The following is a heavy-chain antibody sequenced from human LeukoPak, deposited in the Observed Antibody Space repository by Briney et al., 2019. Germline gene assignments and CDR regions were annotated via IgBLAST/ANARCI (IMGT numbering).Heavy chain of an antibody. J-gene: IGHJ6*03. CDR1: GYTFTGYY. CDR3: ARGVSGSYYYYYMDV. Sequence: ASVKVSCEASGYTFTGYYMHWVRQAPGQGLEWMGWINPNSGGTNYAQKFQGRVTMTRDTSISTAYMELSRLRSDDTAVYYCARGVSGSYYYYYMDVWGKGTTDTISS. D-gene: IGHD1-26*01. CDR2: INPNSGGT. V-gene: IGHV1-2*02.